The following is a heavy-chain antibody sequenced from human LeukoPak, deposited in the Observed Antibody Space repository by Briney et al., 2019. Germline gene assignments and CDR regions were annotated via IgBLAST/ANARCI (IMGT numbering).Heavy chain of an antibody. J-gene: IGHJ6*02. V-gene: IGHV3-21*01. CDR2: ISSSSSYI. CDR1: GFTFSSYS. CDR3: AGVATTPNSYYGLDV. D-gene: IGHD1-1*01. Sequence: GGSLRLSCAASGFTFSSYSMNWVRQAPGKGLEWVSSISSSSSYIYYAASVKGRFTISRDNAKNSLYLQMNNLRADDTAVYYCAGVATTPNSYYGLDVWGQGTTVTVSS.